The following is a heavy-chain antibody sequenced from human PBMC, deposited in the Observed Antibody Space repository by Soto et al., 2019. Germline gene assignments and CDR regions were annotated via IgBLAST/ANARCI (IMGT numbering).Heavy chain of an antibody. J-gene: IGHJ4*02. Sequence: TALQVYWKASGGAFSSDAISWVRQATGQGLEWMGGIIPIFGTANYSQKFQGRVTITADESTSTAYMELTSVTAADTAVYYCARGSNSNFEGPIVWGQGTLVTVSS. CDR1: GGAFSSDA. CDR3: ARGSNSNFEGPIV. V-gene: IGHV1-69*01. CDR2: IIPIFGTA. D-gene: IGHD4-4*01.